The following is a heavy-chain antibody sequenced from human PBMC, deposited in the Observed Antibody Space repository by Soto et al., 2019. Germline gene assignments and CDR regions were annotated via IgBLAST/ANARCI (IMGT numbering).Heavy chain of an antibody. CDR3: ARGEITLLGGMDV. Sequence: SETLSLTCTVSGGSFRGYYWGWVRQPPGKGLEWIGEINHSGSSNYHPSLKSRVTISVATSKNQFSLTVNSVTPADTAVYYCARGEITLLGGMDVWGQGTTVTSP. CDR2: INHSGSS. J-gene: IGHJ6*02. D-gene: IGHD3-10*01. CDR1: GGSFRGYY. V-gene: IGHV4-34*01.